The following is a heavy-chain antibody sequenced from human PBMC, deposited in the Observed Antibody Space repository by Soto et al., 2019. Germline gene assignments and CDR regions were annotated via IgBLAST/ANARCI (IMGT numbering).Heavy chain of an antibody. CDR3: ARVLRACGVDCSSEGAFDI. V-gene: IGHV3-13*01. Sequence: EVQLVESGGGLVQPGGSLRLSCAASGFTFSSYDMHWVRQATGKGLEWVSAIGTAGDTYYPGSVKGRFTISRENAKNSLYLQMNSLRAEDTAVYYCARVLRACGVDCSSEGAFDIWGQGTMVTVSS. CDR1: GFTFSSYD. J-gene: IGHJ3*02. CDR2: IGTAGDT. D-gene: IGHD2-21*02.